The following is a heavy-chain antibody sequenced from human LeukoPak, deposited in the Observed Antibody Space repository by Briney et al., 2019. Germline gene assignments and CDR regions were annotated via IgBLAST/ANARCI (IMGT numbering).Heavy chain of an antibody. CDR1: GGTFSSYA. V-gene: IGHV1-69*04. J-gene: IGHJ4*02. CDR2: IIPIFGIA. CDR3: AREADDGSSPLDY. D-gene: IGHD6-13*01. Sequence: SVKVSCKASGGTFSSYAIGWVRQAPGQGLEWMGRIIPIFGIANYAQKFQGRVTITADKSTSTAYMELSSLRSEDTAVYYCAREADDGSSPLDYWGQGTLVTVSS.